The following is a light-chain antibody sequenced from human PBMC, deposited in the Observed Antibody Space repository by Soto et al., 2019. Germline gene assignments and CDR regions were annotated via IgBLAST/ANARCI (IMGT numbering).Light chain of an antibody. CDR1: SSDVGGYDH. J-gene: IGLJ3*02. V-gene: IGLV2-14*03. Sequence: QSALTQPASVSGSPGQSITFSCTGTSSDVGGYDHVSWYQHHPGKAPTLILYDVSGRPSGVSERFSGSKSGYTASLTISGLQPEDEADYYCSSYTDSSTSMVFSGGTKLTVL. CDR3: SSYTDSSTSMV. CDR2: DVS.